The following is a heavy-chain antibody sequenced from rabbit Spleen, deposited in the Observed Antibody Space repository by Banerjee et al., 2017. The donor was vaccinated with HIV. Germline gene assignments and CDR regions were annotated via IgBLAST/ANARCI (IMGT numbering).Heavy chain of an antibody. D-gene: IGHD5-1*01. CDR3: ARSGAFGNLGLIQLDL. V-gene: IGHV1S40*01. CDR1: GFSFSGNYY. Sequence: QSLEESGGDLVKPGASLTLTCTASGFSFSGNYYMCWVRQAPGKGLEWIACFYAGTGGYTYYANWAKGRCTISKTSSTTVTLQMTSLTAADTATYFCARSGAFGNLGLIQLDLWGPGTLVTVS. J-gene: IGHJ3*01. CDR2: FYAGTGGYT.